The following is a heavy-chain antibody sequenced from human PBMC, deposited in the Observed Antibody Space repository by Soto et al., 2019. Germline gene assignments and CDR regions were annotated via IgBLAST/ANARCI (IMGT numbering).Heavy chain of an antibody. CDR2: ISSSGSTI. J-gene: IGHJ6*02. Sequence: EVQLVESGGGLVQPGGSLRLSCGASGFTFSSYEMNWVRQAPGKGLEWVSYISSSGSTIYYADSVKGRFTISRDNAKNSLYLQMNSLRAEDTAVYYCARDYSDYYGMDVWGQGTTVTVSS. D-gene: IGHD4-4*01. V-gene: IGHV3-48*03. CDR3: ARDYSDYYGMDV. CDR1: GFTFSSYE.